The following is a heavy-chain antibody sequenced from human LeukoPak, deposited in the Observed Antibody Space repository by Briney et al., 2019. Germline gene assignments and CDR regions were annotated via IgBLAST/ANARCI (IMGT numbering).Heavy chain of an antibody. Sequence: SVKVSCKASGGTFSSYAISWVRQAPGQGLEWMGGIIPIFGTANYAQKFQDRVTITTDESTSTAYMELSSLRSEDTAVYYCASFSGYSYGFDFDYWGQGTLVTVSS. D-gene: IGHD5-18*01. J-gene: IGHJ4*02. CDR2: IIPIFGTA. V-gene: IGHV1-69*05. CDR3: ASFSGYSYGFDFDY. CDR1: GGTFSSYA.